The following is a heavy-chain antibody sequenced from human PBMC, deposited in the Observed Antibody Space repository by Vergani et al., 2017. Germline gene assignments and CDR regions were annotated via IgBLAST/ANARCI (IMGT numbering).Heavy chain of an antibody. Sequence: QLQLQQSGPGLVKPSETLFLTCTVSADSISSGSYYWGWIRQPPGKSLEWMGYVSFRGDTLYDPSVKGRMTISVDTSKNQFSLKLSSVTAADTAVYYCARESRDWGQGTLVTVSS. V-gene: IGHV4-39*07. CDR3: ARESRD. CDR1: ADSISSGSYY. J-gene: IGHJ4*02. CDR2: VSFRGDT. D-gene: IGHD2-2*01.